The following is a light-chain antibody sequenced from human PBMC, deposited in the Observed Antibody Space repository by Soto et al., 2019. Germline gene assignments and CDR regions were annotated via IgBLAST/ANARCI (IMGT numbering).Light chain of an antibody. V-gene: IGKV1-13*02. CDR3: KHLNIYPTT. CDR2: DAS. CDR1: QGISSA. Sequence: AIQLTQSPSSLSASVGDRVTITCRASQGISSALAWYQQKPGKAPKLLIYDASSLESGVPSRFSGGGSGKVFTLPTISLRPEDLEIYYRKHLNIYPTTCAKGTRLEIK. J-gene: IGKJ5*01.